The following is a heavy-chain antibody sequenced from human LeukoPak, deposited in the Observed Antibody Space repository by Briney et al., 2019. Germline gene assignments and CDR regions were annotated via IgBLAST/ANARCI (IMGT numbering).Heavy chain of an antibody. D-gene: IGHD2-15*01. CDR3: ARGYCHGYSCSDFDY. V-gene: IGHV1-18*01. CDR1: GYTFSSYG. Sequence: GASVKVSCKGSGYTFSSYGISWVRQAPGQGLEWMGWISTYNGNTNYAQKLQGRVTMTTDTFTSTAYMELRSLRSDDTAVYYCARGYCHGYSCSDFDYWGQGTLVTVSS. J-gene: IGHJ4*02. CDR2: ISTYNGNT.